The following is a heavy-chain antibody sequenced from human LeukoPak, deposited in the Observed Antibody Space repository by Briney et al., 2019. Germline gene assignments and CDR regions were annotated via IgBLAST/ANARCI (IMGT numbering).Heavy chain of an antibody. D-gene: IGHD1-26*01. Sequence: PGGSLRLSCAASGFTFSSYGMHWVRQAPGKGLEWVPVIWYDGSNKYYADSVKGRFTISRDDSKNTLYLQMNSLRAEDTAVYYCAKDRGSGSYASQYWGQGTLVTVSS. CDR3: AKDRGSGSYASQY. J-gene: IGHJ4*02. CDR2: IWYDGSNK. CDR1: GFTFSSYG. V-gene: IGHV3-33*06.